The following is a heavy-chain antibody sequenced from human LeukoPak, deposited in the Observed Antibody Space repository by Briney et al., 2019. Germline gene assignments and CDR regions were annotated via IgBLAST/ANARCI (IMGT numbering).Heavy chain of an antibody. CDR3: ARDGMYGDYVFDY. V-gene: IGHV1-69*01. CDR2: IIPIFGTA. Sequence: SVKVSCKASGGTFSSYAISWVRQAPGQGLEWMGGIIPIFGTANYAQRFQGRVTITADESTSTAYMELSSLRSEDTAVYYCARDGMYGDYVFDYWGQGTLVTVSS. J-gene: IGHJ4*02. D-gene: IGHD4-17*01. CDR1: GGTFSSYA.